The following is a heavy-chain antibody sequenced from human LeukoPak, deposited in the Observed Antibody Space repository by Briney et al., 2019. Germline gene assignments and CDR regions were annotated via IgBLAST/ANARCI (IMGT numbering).Heavy chain of an antibody. Sequence: PSETLSLTCTVSGGSISSSSYYWGWIRQPPGKGLEWIGSIYYSGSTYYNPSLKSRVTISVDTSKNQFSLKLSSVTAADTAVYYCARGKKQRLVPPNYYYYMDVWGKGTTVTVSS. CDR1: GGSISSSSYY. CDR3: ARGKKQRLVPPNYYYYMDV. J-gene: IGHJ6*03. D-gene: IGHD6-25*01. V-gene: IGHV4-39*01. CDR2: IYYSGST.